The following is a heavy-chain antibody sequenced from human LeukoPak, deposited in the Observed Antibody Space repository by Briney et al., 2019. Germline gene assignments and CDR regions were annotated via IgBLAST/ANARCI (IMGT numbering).Heavy chain of an antibody. V-gene: IGHV3-69-1*01. J-gene: IGHJ4*02. CDR1: GFTVSSNY. D-gene: IGHD3-22*01. CDR2: ISSSSYI. CDR3: ASSRYYFDSSGYYPDY. Sequence: GGSLRLSCAASGFTVSSNYMSWVRQAPGKGLEWVSSISSSSYIQYADSVKGRFTISRDNAANSLYLQMDSLTAEDTAVYYCASSRYYFDSSGYYPDYWGQGTLVTVSS.